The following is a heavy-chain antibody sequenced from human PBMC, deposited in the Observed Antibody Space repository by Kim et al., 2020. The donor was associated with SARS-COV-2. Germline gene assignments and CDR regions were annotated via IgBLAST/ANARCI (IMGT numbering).Heavy chain of an antibody. J-gene: IGHJ3*02. Sequence: GGSLRLSCAASGFTFDDYGMSWVRQAPGKGLEWVSGINWNGGSTGYADSVKGRFTISRDNAKNSLYLQLNSLRAEDTALYHCVRRVVAHAFDIWGQGTMVTVSS. CDR3: VRRVVAHAFDI. D-gene: IGHD2-15*01. CDR1: GFTFDDYG. V-gene: IGHV3-20*01. CDR2: INWNGGST.